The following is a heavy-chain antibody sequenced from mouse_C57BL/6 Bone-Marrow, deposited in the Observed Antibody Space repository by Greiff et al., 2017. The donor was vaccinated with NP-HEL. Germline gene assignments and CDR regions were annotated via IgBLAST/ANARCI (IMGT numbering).Heavy chain of an antibody. V-gene: IGHV1-22*01. J-gene: IGHJ3*01. CDR2: INPNNGGT. Sequence: EVQVVESGPELVKPGASVKMSCKASGYTFTDYNMHWVKQSHGKSLEWIGYINPNNGGTSYNQKFKGKATLTVNKSSSTAYMELRSLTSEDSAVYYCARTFSNYDWFAYWGQGPLSLSLQ. CDR3: ARTFSNYDWFAY. D-gene: IGHD2-5*01. CDR1: GYTFTDYN.